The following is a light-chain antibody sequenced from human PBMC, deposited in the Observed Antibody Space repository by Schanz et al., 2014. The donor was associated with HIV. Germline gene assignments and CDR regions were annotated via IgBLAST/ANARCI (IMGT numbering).Light chain of an antibody. CDR3: QQYGSS. J-gene: IGKJ3*01. V-gene: IGKV3-20*01. CDR1: QSVSIY. Sequence: EIVLTQSPGTLSLSPGERAILSCRASQSVSIYLAWYKQKPGQSPRLLIYDASNRATGIPDRFSGSGSSTDFTLTISRLEPEDFAVYYCQQYGSSFGPGTKVDIK. CDR2: DAS.